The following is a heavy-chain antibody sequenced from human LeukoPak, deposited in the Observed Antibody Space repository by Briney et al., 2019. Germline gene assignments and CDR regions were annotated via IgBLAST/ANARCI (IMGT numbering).Heavy chain of an antibody. V-gene: IGHV1-2*02. Sequence: ASVKVSCKASGYTFTGYYLQWVRQAPGQGLEWMGWINPNSGGTNYAQKFQGRVIMTRDTSITTAYMELSRLRSDDTAVYYCARGGVSGDTYYDFWSGYSFDPWGQGTLVTVSS. J-gene: IGHJ5*02. CDR3: ARGGVSGDTYYDFWSGYSFDP. CDR2: INPNSGGT. CDR1: GYTFTGYY. D-gene: IGHD3-3*01.